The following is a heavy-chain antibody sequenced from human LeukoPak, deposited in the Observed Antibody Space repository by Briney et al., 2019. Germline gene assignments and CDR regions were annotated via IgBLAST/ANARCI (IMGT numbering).Heavy chain of an antibody. CDR1: GFTFSDYY. Sequence: GGSLRLSCAASGFTFSDYYMSWIRQAPGKGLEWVSYISSSGSTIYYADSVKGRFTISRDNAKNSLYLQMNSLRAEDTAVYYCAGDAGYSSSSADYWGQGTLVTVSS. CDR3: AGDAGYSSSSADY. CDR2: ISSSGSTI. V-gene: IGHV3-11*04. J-gene: IGHJ4*02. D-gene: IGHD6-6*01.